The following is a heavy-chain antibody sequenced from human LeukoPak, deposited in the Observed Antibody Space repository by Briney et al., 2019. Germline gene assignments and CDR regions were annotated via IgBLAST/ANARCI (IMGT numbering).Heavy chain of an antibody. CDR3: ARDSRGGYSYGYGGYNWFDP. Sequence: SETLSLTCAVYGGSFSGYYWGWIRQPPGEGLEWIGSIYYSGSTYYNPSLKSRVTISVDTSKNQFSLKLSSVTAADTAVYYCARDSRGGYSYGYGGYNWFDPWGQGTLVTVSS. J-gene: IGHJ5*02. CDR2: IYYSGST. D-gene: IGHD5-18*01. CDR1: GGSFSGYY. V-gene: IGHV4-34*01.